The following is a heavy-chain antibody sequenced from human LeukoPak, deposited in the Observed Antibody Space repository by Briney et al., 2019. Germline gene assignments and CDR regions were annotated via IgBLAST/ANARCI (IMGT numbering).Heavy chain of an antibody. V-gene: IGHV3-48*03. D-gene: IGHD3-3*01. CDR1: AFTFSSYQ. Sequence: PGGSLTLYCAAYAFTFSSYQMNWVRQAQGKGLVGASYVSSSGSSIYYADSVKGRFTISRDNAKSSLYLQMNRLRADDTAVYYCARESLRCLRFDPWGQGTLVTVSS. CDR2: VSSSGSSI. J-gene: IGHJ5*02. CDR3: ARESLRCLRFDP.